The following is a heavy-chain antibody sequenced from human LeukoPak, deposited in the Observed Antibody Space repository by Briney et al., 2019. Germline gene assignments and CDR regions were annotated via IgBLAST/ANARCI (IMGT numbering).Heavy chain of an antibody. J-gene: IGHJ4*02. CDR2: ISWNSGSI. CDR3: VSRGY. CDR1: GFTFDDYA. D-gene: IGHD3-10*01. Sequence: GRSLRLSCAASGFTFDDYAMHWVRQAPGKGLEWVSGISWNSGSIGYADSVKGRFTISRDNAKNSLYLQMNSLRAEDTALYYCVSRGYWGQGTLSPSPQ. V-gene: IGHV3-9*01.